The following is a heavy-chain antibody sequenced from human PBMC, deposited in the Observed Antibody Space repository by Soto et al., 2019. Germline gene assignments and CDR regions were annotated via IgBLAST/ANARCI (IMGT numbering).Heavy chain of an antibody. CDR1: GYTFTSYG. J-gene: IGHJ4*02. Sequence: QVQLVQSGTEVKKPGASVKVSCKASGYTFTSYGISWVRQAPGQGLEWMGWIRAYTGNTNYAQKLQGRVTMTTDTTTSTAYMERRSGRADDTAVYYCARDAPPEDYWGQGTLVTVSS. CDR2: IRAYTGNT. CDR3: ARDAPPEDY. V-gene: IGHV1-18*01.